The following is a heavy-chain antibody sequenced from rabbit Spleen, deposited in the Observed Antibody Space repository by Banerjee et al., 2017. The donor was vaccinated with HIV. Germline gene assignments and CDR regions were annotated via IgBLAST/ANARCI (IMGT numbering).Heavy chain of an antibody. J-gene: IGHJ4*01. V-gene: IGHV1S45*01. D-gene: IGHD6-1*01. CDR3: ARDSFGTYASDL. CDR2: ISTGTGTT. Sequence: QEQLEESGGDLVKPGASLTLTCTASGFTISGIHYMCWVRQAPGKGLEWIGCISTGTGTTYYASWAKGRFTISKTSSTTVTLQMTSLTAADTATYFCARDSFGTYASDLWGPGTLVTVS. CDR1: GFTISGIHY.